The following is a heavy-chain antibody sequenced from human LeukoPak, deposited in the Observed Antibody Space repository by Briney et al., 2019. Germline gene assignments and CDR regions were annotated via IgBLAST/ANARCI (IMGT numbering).Heavy chain of an antibody. D-gene: IGHD1-20*01. V-gene: IGHV3-48*04. Sequence: GGSLRLSCAASGFTFSSYSMNWVRQAPGKGLEWVSYISSSGSTIYYADSVKGRFTISRDNAKNSLYLQMNSLRAEDTAVYYCARRRYNWNAIDYWGQGTLVTVSS. CDR2: ISSSGSTI. CDR1: GFTFSSYS. J-gene: IGHJ4*02. CDR3: ARRRYNWNAIDY.